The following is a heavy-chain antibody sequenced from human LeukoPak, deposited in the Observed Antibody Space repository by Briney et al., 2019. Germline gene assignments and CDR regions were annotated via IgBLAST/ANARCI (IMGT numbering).Heavy chain of an antibody. CDR2: IYHSGST. CDR3: ARDQNDEEGD. D-gene: IGHD2/OR15-2a*01. Sequence: PSETLSLTCTVSGGSISSSSYYWGWIRQPPGKGLEWIGYIYHSGSTYYNPSLKSRVTISVDRSKNQFSLKLSSVTAADTAVYYCARDQNDEEGDWGQGTLVTVSS. J-gene: IGHJ4*02. CDR1: GGSISSSSYY. V-gene: IGHV4-39*07.